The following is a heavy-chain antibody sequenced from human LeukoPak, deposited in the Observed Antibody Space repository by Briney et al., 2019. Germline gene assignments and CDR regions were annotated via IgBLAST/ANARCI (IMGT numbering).Heavy chain of an antibody. D-gene: IGHD3-22*01. V-gene: IGHV3-7*04. CDR2: IKQDGSEK. Sequence: PGGSPRLSCAASGFTFSSYWMTWVRQAPGKGLEWVANIKQDGSEKYYVDSVKGRFTISRDNAENSLYLQMNSLRAEDTAVYYCARGRSALIGSYYYYYMDVWGKGTTVTVSS. CDR3: ARGRSALIGSYYYYYMDV. CDR1: GFTFSSYW. J-gene: IGHJ6*03.